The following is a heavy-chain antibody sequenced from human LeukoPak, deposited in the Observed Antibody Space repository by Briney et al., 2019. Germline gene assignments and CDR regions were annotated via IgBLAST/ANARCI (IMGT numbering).Heavy chain of an antibody. Sequence: SETLSLTCTVSGGSINYDYWSWIRQSPGKRLEWIGYNHYSGATNFSPSLNSRVTISVDTSKNQFSLKLSSVTAADTALCYCATLRGASTAVFDSWGQGTLVTVSS. V-gene: IGHV4-59*08. CDR3: ATLRGASTAVFDS. CDR1: GGSINYDY. J-gene: IGHJ4*02. D-gene: IGHD2-21*02. CDR2: NHYSGAT.